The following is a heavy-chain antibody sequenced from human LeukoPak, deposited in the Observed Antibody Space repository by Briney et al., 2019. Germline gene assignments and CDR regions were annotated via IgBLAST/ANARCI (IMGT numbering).Heavy chain of an antibody. J-gene: IGHJ4*02. CDR1: GYTFTGYY. CDR2: INPNSGGT. V-gene: IGHV1-2*02. CDR3: ARGIVVPAASLPIDDY. Sequence: ASVKVSCKASGYTFTGYYMHWVRQAPGQGLEWMGWINPNSGGTNYAQKFQGRVTMTRDTSISTAYMELRSLRSDDTAVYYCARGIVVPAASLPIDDYWGQGTLVTVSS. D-gene: IGHD2-2*01.